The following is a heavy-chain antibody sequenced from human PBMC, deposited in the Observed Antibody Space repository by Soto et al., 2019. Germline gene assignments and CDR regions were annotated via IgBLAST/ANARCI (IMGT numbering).Heavy chain of an antibody. CDR2: ISYDGSDK. D-gene: IGHD2-8*01. CDR1: GFTFSSYG. CDR3: AKEAYHYAGINGPQI. V-gene: IGHV3-30*18. J-gene: IGHJ4*01. Sequence: QVQLVESGGGVVQPGQSLRLSCVASGFTFSSYGMHWVRQAPGKGPEWVAGISYDGSDKTYEDSVKGRITISRDNSKNTRYVSIDTVGVAGTAVYHWAKEAYHYAGINGPQIWGHGTRVTVAS.